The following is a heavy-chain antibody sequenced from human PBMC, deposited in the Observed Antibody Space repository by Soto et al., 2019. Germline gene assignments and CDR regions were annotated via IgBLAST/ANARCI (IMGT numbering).Heavy chain of an antibody. CDR3: ARGGFGDPNWFDP. CDR1: GGSFSGDY. CDR2: INHSGST. Sequence: SETLSLTCPVYGGSFSGDYWSWIRQSPGKGLEWIGEINHSGSTNYNPSLKSRVTISVDTSKNQFSLKLSSVTAADTAVYYCARGGFGDPNWFDPWGQGTLVTVSS. V-gene: IGHV4-34*01. J-gene: IGHJ5*02. D-gene: IGHD3-3*01.